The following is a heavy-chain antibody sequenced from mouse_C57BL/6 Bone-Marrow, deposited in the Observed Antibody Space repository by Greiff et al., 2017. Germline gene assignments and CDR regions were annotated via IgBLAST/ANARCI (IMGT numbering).Heavy chain of an antibody. CDR2: ITPSTGGT. V-gene: IGHV1-42*01. CDR3: AREDGYYV. D-gene: IGHD2-3*01. J-gene: IGHJ2*01. Sequence: VQLQQSGPELVKPGASVKISCKASGYSFTGYYMNWVKQSPEKSLEWIGEITPSTGGTTYNQKFKAKATLTVDKSSSTAYMQLKSLTSEDSAVYYCAREDGYYVWGQGTTLTVSS. CDR1: GYSFTGYY.